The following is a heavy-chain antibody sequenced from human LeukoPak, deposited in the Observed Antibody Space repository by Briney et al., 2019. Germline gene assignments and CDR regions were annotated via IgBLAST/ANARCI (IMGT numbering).Heavy chain of an antibody. CDR1: VFSLSTYY. J-gene: IGHJ4*02. V-gene: IGHV3-30*02. CDR2: IRYDGRSQ. D-gene: IGHD7-27*01. CDR3: AKDGNWARFEN. Sequence: GGSLRLSCAASVFSLSTYYMNWVRQAPGKGLEWVASIRYDGRSQYYANSVKGRFTISRDNSKNTLYLQMNSPRAEDTAAYYCAKDGNWARFENWGQGTLVTVSS.